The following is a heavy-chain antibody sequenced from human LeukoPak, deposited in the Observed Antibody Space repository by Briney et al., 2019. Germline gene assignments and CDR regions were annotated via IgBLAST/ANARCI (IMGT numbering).Heavy chain of an antibody. CDR1: GGSISNYY. D-gene: IGHD3-3*01. CDR2: IYNSGST. CDR3: ARHVGGGDFWSGPLNWFDP. Sequence: SETLSLTCTVSGGSISNYYWSWIRQPPGKGLEWIGYIYNSGSTYYNPSLKSRVTISVDTSKNQFSLKLSSVTAADTAVYYCARHVGGGDFWSGPLNWFDPWGQGTLVTVSS. J-gene: IGHJ5*02. V-gene: IGHV4-59*08.